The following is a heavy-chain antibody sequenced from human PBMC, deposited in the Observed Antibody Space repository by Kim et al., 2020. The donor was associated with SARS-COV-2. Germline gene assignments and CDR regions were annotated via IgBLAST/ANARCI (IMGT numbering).Heavy chain of an antibody. CDR2: IYHSGST. CDR3: ARDYYDSSGYYSLLDY. CDR1: GYSISSGYY. V-gene: IGHV4-38-2*02. Sequence: SETLSLTCTVSGYSISSGYYWGWIRQPPGTGLEWIGSIYHSGSTYYNPSLKSRVTISVDTSKNQFSLKLSSVTAADTAVYYCARDYYDSSGYYSLLDYWGQGTLVTVSS. D-gene: IGHD3-22*01. J-gene: IGHJ4*02.